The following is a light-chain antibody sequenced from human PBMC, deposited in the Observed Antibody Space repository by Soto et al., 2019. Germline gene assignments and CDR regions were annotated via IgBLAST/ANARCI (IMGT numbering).Light chain of an antibody. V-gene: IGKV1-33*01. Sequence: DVQMTQSPSSLSASVADRVTITCQASQDISNYLNWYQQKPGKAPKLLIYDASNLETGVPSRFSGSRSGTDFTFTISSLQPEDIATYYCQQYDNLPLTFGGGTKVDIK. CDR2: DAS. J-gene: IGKJ4*01. CDR1: QDISNY. CDR3: QQYDNLPLT.